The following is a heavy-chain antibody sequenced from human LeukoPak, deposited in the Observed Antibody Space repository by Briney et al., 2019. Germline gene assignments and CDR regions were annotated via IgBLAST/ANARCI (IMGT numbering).Heavy chain of an antibody. CDR1: CGSISGSY. D-gene: IGHD4-17*01. Sequence: PSETLSLTCTVSCGSISGSYWSWIRQPPGKGLEWIGYIHYSGSTNYNPSLKSRVTISVNSSKDQFSLKLSSGTAADTGVYYGAARLRAKFCSWGEGTLVTVSS. V-gene: IGHV4-59*08. CDR3: AARLRAKFCS. CDR2: IHYSGST. J-gene: IGHJ5*02.